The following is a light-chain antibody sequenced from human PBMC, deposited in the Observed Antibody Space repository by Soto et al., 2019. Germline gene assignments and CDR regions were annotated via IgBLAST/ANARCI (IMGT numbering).Light chain of an antibody. Sequence: QSVVTQPASVSGSPGQSITISCTGTSSDVGGYNYVSWYQQHPGKAPKLMIYDVSNRPSGVSNRFSGSKSGNTASLTISGLQAEDEADYYCSSYTSSSTPYVFGTGTKLTV. CDR2: DVS. CDR1: SSDVGGYNY. CDR3: SSYTSSSTPYV. V-gene: IGLV2-14*01. J-gene: IGLJ1*01.